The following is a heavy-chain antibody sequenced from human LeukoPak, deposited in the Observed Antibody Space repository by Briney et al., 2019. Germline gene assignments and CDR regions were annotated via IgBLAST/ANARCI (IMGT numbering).Heavy chain of an antibody. D-gene: IGHD2-15*01. CDR3: AKSSLATPYDY. Sequence: GRSLRLSCAASGFTFSSYGMHWVRQAPGKGLEWVAFIRYDGTNKYYADSVKGRFTISRDNSKNTLDLQMNSLRAEDTALYYCAKSSLATPYDYWGQGTLVSVSP. CDR2: IRYDGTNK. CDR1: GFTFSSYG. V-gene: IGHV3-30*02. J-gene: IGHJ4*02.